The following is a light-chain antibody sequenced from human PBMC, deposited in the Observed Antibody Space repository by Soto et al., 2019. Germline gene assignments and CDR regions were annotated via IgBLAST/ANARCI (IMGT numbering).Light chain of an antibody. V-gene: IGKV2D-29*02. CDR2: EVS. CDR3: MQTIRLPLT. Sequence: DIVLTQTPLSLSVTPGQPASISCKSSQTLRHSDGRTDVYWYVQRPGQSPQLLIYEVSNRFSGVPDRFGGYGAGTDFTLEISRVEAEDVGVYYCMQTIRLPLTFGGGTKVDIK. CDR1: QTLRHSDGRTD. J-gene: IGKJ4*02.